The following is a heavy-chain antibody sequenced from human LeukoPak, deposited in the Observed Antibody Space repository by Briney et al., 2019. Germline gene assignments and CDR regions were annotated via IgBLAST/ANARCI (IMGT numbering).Heavy chain of an antibody. Sequence: GESLKISCKGSGYSFTTYWIGWVRQMPGKGLEWMGIIYPGDSDTRYSPPFQGQVTISVDKSIKTAYLQWSSLKASDTAVYYCARSPTSISNPYYFDYWGQGTLVTVSS. CDR1: GYSFTTYW. J-gene: IGHJ4*02. CDR3: ARSPTSISNPYYFDY. CDR2: IYPGDSDT. D-gene: IGHD6-6*01. V-gene: IGHV5-51*01.